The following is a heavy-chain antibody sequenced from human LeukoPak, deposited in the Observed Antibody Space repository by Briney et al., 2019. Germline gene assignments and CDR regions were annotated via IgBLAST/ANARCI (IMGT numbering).Heavy chain of an antibody. CDR1: GFTFSSYG. V-gene: IGHV3-33*01. D-gene: IGHD6-19*01. J-gene: IGHJ4*02. CDR2: IWYDGSNK. Sequence: GRSLRLSCAASGFTFSSYGMHWVRQAPGKGLEWVAVIWYDGSNKYYADSVKGRFTISRDNSKNTLYLQMNSPRAEDTAVYYCARDPGSGWYDFDYWGQGTLVTVSS. CDR3: ARDPGSGWYDFDY.